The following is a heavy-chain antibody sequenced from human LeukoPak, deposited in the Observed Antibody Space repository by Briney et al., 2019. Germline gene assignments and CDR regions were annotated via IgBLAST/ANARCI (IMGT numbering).Heavy chain of an antibody. D-gene: IGHD6-13*01. Sequence: PGGSLRLSCAASGFTFSSYAMHWVRQAPGKGLEWVAVISYDGSNKYYADSVKGRFTISRDNSKNTLYLQINSLRAEDTAVYYCARDSRSSSLKWGQGTLVTVSS. J-gene: IGHJ4*02. CDR3: ARDSRSSSLK. CDR1: GFTFSSYA. V-gene: IGHV3-30*04. CDR2: ISYDGSNK.